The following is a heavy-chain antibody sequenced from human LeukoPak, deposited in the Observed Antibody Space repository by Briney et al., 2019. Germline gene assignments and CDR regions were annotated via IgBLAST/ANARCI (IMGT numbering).Heavy chain of an antibody. CDR2: INPGGNEI. CDR3: MCWGTDNH. V-gene: IGHV3-7*01. J-gene: IGHJ4*02. D-gene: IGHD7-27*01. Sequence: GGSLRLSCTFSGLTFRSYWMNWVRQALGKGLEWVANINPGGNEIRSVDSVKGRSIISRDNAKNSLDLQMSSLRVEDTAVYYCMCWGTDNHWGQGILVTVSS. CDR1: GLTFRSYW.